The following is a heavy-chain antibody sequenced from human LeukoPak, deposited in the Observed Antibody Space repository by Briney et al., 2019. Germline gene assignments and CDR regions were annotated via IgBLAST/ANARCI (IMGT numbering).Heavy chain of an antibody. J-gene: IGHJ4*02. Sequence: GGSLRLSCAASGFTFSTYAMHWVRQAPGKGLEGVAVIWYDGSNKYYADSVKGRFTISRDNSKNTLYLQMNSLRAEDTAVYHCARGAHDSSGFLYYFDYWGQGTLVTVSS. V-gene: IGHV3-33*01. D-gene: IGHD3-22*01. CDR1: GFTFSTYA. CDR2: IWYDGSNK. CDR3: ARGAHDSSGFLYYFDY.